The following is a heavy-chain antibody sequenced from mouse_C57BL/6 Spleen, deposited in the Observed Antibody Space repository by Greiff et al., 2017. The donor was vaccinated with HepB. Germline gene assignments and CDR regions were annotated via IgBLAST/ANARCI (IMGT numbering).Heavy chain of an antibody. V-gene: IGHV5-17*01. CDR3: ARPTTVVEDAMDY. CDR1: GFTFSDYG. D-gene: IGHD1-1*01. J-gene: IGHJ4*01. CDR2: ISSGSSTI. Sequence: EVMLVESGGGLVKPGGSLKLSCAASGFTFSDYGMHWVRQAPEKGLEWVAYISSGSSTIYYADTVKGRFTISRDNAKNTLFLQMTSLRSEDTAMYDCARPTTVVEDAMDYWGQGTSVTVSS.